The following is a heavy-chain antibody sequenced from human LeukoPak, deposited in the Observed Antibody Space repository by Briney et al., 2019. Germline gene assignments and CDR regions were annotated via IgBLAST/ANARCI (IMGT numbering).Heavy chain of an antibody. CDR3: ARDMLFGESVYNWFDP. D-gene: IGHD3/OR15-3a*01. Sequence: GGSLRLSCAASGFIFSDYSMNWVRQAPGKGLEWVSFISSSSSTVYYGDSVNGRFTISRDNAKNTLYLQMNSLRGEDTAVYYCARDMLFGESVYNWFDPWGQGTLVTVSS. V-gene: IGHV3-48*01. CDR1: GFIFSDYS. CDR2: ISSSSSTV. J-gene: IGHJ5*02.